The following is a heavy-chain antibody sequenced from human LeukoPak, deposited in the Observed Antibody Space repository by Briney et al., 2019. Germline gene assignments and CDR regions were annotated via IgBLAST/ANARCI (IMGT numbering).Heavy chain of an antibody. CDR1: GGSISSYY. CDR2: IYYSGST. Sequence: PSETLSLTCTVSGGSISSYYWSWIRQPPGKGLEWIGYIYYSGSTNYNPSLKSRVTISVGTSKNQFSLKLSSVTAADTAVYYCARSITGTTRAFDIWGQGTMVTVSS. V-gene: IGHV4-59*08. D-gene: IGHD1-7*01. CDR3: ARSITGTTRAFDI. J-gene: IGHJ3*02.